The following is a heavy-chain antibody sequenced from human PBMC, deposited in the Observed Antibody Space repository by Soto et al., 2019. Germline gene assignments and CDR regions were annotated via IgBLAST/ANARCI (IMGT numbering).Heavy chain of an antibody. J-gene: IGHJ5*02. D-gene: IGHD3-10*01. V-gene: IGHV4-30-4*01. Sequence: PSETLSLTGTVSGGSISSGDYYWSWIRQAPGKGLEWIGYISYIGNTYYNPSLKGRLTISADTSKNQCSLRLSSVTAADTAVYYCVRDNQIGRGWFDLWGQGTLVAVSS. CDR2: ISYIGNT. CDR3: VRDNQIGRGWFDL. CDR1: GGSISSGDYY.